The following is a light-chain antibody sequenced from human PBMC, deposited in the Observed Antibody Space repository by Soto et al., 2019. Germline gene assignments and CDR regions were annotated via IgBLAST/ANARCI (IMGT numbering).Light chain of an antibody. V-gene: IGKV1-27*01. CDR2: AAS. CDR3: QKYNNAHLFT. Sequence: DIQMTQSPSSLSASVGDRVTITCRASKGISNYLSWYQQKPGKVPKLLIYAASTLQSGVPSRFSGRGSGTDFTLTISSLQPEDVATYYCQKYNNAHLFTFGPGTKVDIK. J-gene: IGKJ3*01. CDR1: KGISNY.